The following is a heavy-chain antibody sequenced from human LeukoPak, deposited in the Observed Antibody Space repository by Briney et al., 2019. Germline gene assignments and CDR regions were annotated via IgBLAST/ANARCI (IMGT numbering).Heavy chain of an antibody. D-gene: IGHD3-10*01. CDR3: ARDGYYYGSGSYYNVGY. CDR1: GYTFTSYG. V-gene: IGHV1-18*01. CDR2: ISAYNGNT. J-gene: IGHJ4*02. Sequence: ASVKVSCKASGYTFTSYGISWVRQAPGQGLEWMGWISAYNGNTNYAQKLQGGVTMTTDTSTSTAYMELRSLRSDDTAVYYCARDGYYYGSGSYYNVGYWGQETLVTVSS.